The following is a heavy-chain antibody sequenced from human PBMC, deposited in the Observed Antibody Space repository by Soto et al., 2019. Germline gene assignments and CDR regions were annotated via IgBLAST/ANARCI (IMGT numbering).Heavy chain of an antibody. CDR2: IYWDDDK. CDR3: AHRQPTYYYDSSGYYRNWFDP. J-gene: IGHJ5*02. V-gene: IGHV2-5*02. D-gene: IGHD3-22*01. Sequence: QITLKESGPTLVKPTQTLTLTCTFSGFSLSTSGVGVGWIRQPPGKALEWLALIYWDDDKRYSPSLKSRLTIPKHTSKNTVVRTMTNMDPVDTATYYCAHRQPTYYYDSSGYYRNWFDPWGQGTLVTVSS. CDR1: GFSLSTSGVG.